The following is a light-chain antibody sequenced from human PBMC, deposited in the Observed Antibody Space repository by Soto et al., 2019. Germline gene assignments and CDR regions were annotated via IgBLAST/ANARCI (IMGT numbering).Light chain of an antibody. CDR3: CSHAGSSTHVV. V-gene: IGLV2-23*02. J-gene: IGLJ2*01. CDR2: EVT. Sequence: QSALTQPASVSGSPGQSITISCTGTTSDVGSYNLVSWYQHHPGKAPRLMIFEVTRRPSGVSNRFSGSKSGNTASLTISGLLAEDEADYYCCSHAGSSTHVVFCGGTQLTVL. CDR1: TSDVGSYNL.